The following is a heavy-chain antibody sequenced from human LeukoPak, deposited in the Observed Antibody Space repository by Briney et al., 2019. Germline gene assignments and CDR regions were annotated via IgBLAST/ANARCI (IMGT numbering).Heavy chain of an antibody. CDR2: INPSGGST. Sequence: GASVKVSCKASGYTFTSYYMHWVRQAPGQGLEWMGIINPSGGSTSYAQKFQGRVTMTRDTSTSTVYMELSSLRSEDTAVYYCAREMGPFPYGDYEYNWFDPWSQGTLVTVSS. CDR3: AREMGPFPYGDYEYNWFDP. V-gene: IGHV1-46*01. J-gene: IGHJ5*02. D-gene: IGHD4-17*01. CDR1: GYTFTSYY.